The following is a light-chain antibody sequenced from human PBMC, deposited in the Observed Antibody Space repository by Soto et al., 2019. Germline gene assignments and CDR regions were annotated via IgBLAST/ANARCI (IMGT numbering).Light chain of an antibody. J-gene: IGKJ1*01. Sequence: DIVMTQSPLSLPVTPGEPASISCRSSQSLLHSNGYNYLDWYLQKPGQSPQLLIYLGSNRASGVPDGFGGGGWGTDFTLKISRVEAEDVGVYYCMQPLQSWTFGQGTKVEIK. CDR3: MQPLQSWT. CDR1: QSLLHSNGYNY. CDR2: LGS. V-gene: IGKV2-28*01.